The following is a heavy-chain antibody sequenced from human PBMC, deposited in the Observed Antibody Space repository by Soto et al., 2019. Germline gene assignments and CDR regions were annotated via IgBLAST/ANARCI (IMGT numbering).Heavy chain of an antibody. V-gene: IGHV4-59*01. CDR2: IYYSGST. J-gene: IGHJ5*02. CDR3: ARLSSPDYYDSSGYYWDNNWFDP. D-gene: IGHD3-22*01. Sequence: SETLSLTCTVSGGSISSYYWSWIRQPPGKGLEWIGYIYYSGSTNYNPSLKSRVTISVDTSKNQFSLKLSSVTAADTAVYYCARLSSPDYYDSSGYYWDNNWFDPWGQGTLVTVS. CDR1: GGSISSYY.